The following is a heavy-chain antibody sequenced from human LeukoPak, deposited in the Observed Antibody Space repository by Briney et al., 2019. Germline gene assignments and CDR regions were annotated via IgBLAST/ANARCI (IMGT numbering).Heavy chain of an antibody. CDR1: GGSINSSSHY. CDR3: ARDHLANLASRLFDP. Sequence: SETLSLTCTVSGGSINSSSHYWGWIRQPPGKGLEWIGSVRHSGRTYYNPSLKSRVTISVDTSKNQFSLKLNSVTAADTAVYYCARDHLANLASRLFDPWGQGSLVTVSS. V-gene: IGHV4-39*07. D-gene: IGHD3-3*01. CDR2: VRHSGRT. J-gene: IGHJ5*02.